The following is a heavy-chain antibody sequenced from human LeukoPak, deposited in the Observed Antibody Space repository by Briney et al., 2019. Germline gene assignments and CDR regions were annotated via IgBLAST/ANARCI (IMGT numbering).Heavy chain of an antibody. D-gene: IGHD1-26*01. CDR2: IYYSGST. Sequence: SETLSLTCTVSGGSISSSNYYSGWIRQPPGKGLEWIGSIYYSGSTFYNPSLKSRVTISVDTSKNQFSLKLSSVTAADTAVYYCARKVGATLGYWGQGTLVTVSS. CDR3: ARKVGATLGY. V-gene: IGHV4-39*01. CDR1: GGSISSSNYY. J-gene: IGHJ4*02.